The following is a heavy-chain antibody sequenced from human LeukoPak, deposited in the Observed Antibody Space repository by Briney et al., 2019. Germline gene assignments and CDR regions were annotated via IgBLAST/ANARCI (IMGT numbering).Heavy chain of an antibody. V-gene: IGHV3-9*01. D-gene: IGHD3-22*01. CDR2: ISWNSGSI. CDR1: GFTFDDYA. J-gene: IGHJ4*02. Sequence: GGSLRLSCAASGFTFDDYAMHWVRQAPGEGLEWVSGISWNSGSIGYADSVKGRFTISRDNAKNSLYLQMNSLRAEDTALYYCAKDTEGYYDSSGYFVYWGQGTLVTVSS. CDR3: AKDTEGYYDSSGYFVY.